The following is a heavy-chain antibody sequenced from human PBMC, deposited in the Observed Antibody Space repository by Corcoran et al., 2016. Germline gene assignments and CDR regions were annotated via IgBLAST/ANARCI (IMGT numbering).Heavy chain of an antibody. V-gene: IGHV4-34*01. Sequence: QVQLQQWGAGLLKPSETLSLTCAVYGGSFSGYYWSWIRQPPGKGLEWIGEINHSGSTNYNPSLKSRVTISVDTSKNQFSLKLSSVTAADTAVYYCARAPRYFDWLRHAFDIWGQGTMVTVSS. CDR2: INHSGST. CDR3: ARAPRYFDWLRHAFDI. J-gene: IGHJ3*02. D-gene: IGHD3-9*01. CDR1: GGSFSGYY.